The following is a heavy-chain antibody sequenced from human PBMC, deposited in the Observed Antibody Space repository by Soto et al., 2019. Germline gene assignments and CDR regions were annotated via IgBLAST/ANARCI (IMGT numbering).Heavy chain of an antibody. CDR3: ARYFNWFDP. J-gene: IGHJ5*02. Sequence: PSETLSLTCTVSGGSISSSSYYWGWIRQPPGKGLEWIGSIYYSGSTYYNPSLKSRVTISVDTSKNQFSLKLSSVTAADTAVYYCARYFNWFDPWGQGTLVTAPQ. V-gene: IGHV4-39*01. CDR1: GGSISSSSYY. CDR2: IYYSGST.